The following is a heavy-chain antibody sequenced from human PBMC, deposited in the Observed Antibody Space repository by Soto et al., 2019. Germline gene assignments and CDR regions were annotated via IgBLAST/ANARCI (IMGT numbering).Heavy chain of an antibody. V-gene: IGHV3-33*08. CDR2: IWYDGSNK. CDR1: GFTFNTYG. CDR3: ARADCTGAYCYSWPFNYGVDV. J-gene: IGHJ6*02. Sequence: GGSLRLSCAASGFTFNTYGMHWVRQAPGKGLEWVAIIWYDGSNKYYADSLKGRFTISRDNSKNTLYLQMNSLRAEDTALYYCARADCTGAYCYSWPFNYGVDVWGQGTTVTVS. D-gene: IGHD2-15*01.